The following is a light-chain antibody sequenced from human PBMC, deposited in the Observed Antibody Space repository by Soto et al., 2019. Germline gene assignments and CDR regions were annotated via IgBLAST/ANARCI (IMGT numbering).Light chain of an antibody. V-gene: IGKV3-20*01. CDR2: GAS. Sequence: EIVLTQSPGTLSLSPGERATLSCRASQSVSSSYLAWYQQKPGQAPRLLIYGASSRATGIPDRFSGSGSGTEFTLTISSLQSEDFAVYCCQQYYKLPWTFGQGTKVDIK. J-gene: IGKJ1*01. CDR3: QQYYKLPWT. CDR1: QSVSSSY.